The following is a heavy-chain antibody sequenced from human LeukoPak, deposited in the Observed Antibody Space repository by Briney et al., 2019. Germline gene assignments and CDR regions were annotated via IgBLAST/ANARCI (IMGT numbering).Heavy chain of an antibody. Sequence: GGSLRLSCAASGFTFSSYSMNWVRQAPGKGLEWVSSITSSSSYIYYADSVKGRFTISRDNTKNSLYLQMNSLRAEDTAVYYCASTVRTTSFDSWGQGTLVTVSS. CDR3: ASTVRTTSFDS. D-gene: IGHD4-17*01. CDR1: GFTFSSYS. J-gene: IGHJ4*02. V-gene: IGHV3-21*01. CDR2: ITSSSSYI.